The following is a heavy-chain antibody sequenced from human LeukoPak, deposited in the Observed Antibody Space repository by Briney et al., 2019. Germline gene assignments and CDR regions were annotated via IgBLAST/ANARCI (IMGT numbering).Heavy chain of an antibody. CDR3: ARSWPHQSIFDYYYNMDV. Sequence: SETLSLTCTVSGRSISSGSYYWSWIRQPAGKGLEWIGRIYTSGSTNYNPSLKSRVTISVDTTKNQFSLKLISVTAADTAVYYCARSWPHQSIFDYYYNMDVWGKGTTVTVSS. D-gene: IGHD3-3*01. CDR2: IYTSGST. CDR1: GRSISSGSYY. J-gene: IGHJ6*03. V-gene: IGHV4-61*02.